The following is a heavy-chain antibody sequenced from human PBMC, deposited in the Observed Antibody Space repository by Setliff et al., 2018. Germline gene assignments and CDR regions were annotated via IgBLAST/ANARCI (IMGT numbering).Heavy chain of an antibody. CDR2: IIPNFGTT. Sequence: GASVKVSCKASGGTFRSYGISWVRQAPGQGLEWMGGIIPNFGTTSYAQKFQGSVTITTDESTNTAYMELSSLRSDDTAVFYCAREVVVVKSAINYYYYMDVWGKGTTVTAP. D-gene: IGHD2-2*01. V-gene: IGHV1-69*05. J-gene: IGHJ6*03. CDR1: GGTFRSYG. CDR3: AREVVVVKSAINYYYYMDV.